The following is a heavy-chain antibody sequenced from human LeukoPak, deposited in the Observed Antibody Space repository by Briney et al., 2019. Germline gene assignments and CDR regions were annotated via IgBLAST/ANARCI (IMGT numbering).Heavy chain of an antibody. CDR3: ARVQDRGDYAKVDAFDI. CDR2: INPNSGGT. V-gene: IGHV1-2*06. CDR1: GYTFTGYY. Sequence: ASVKVSCQASGYTFTGYYMHWVRQAPGQGLEWMGRINPNSGGTNYAQKFQGRVTMTRDTSISTAYMELSGLRSDDTAVYYCARVQDRGDYAKVDAFDIWGQGTMVTVSS. D-gene: IGHD4-17*01. J-gene: IGHJ3*02.